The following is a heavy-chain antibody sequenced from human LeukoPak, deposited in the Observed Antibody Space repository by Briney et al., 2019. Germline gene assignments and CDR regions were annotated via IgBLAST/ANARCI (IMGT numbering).Heavy chain of an antibody. CDR3: ARDTAMAFYYMDV. Sequence: ASVKVSCKASGYTFTGYYMHWVRQAPGQGLEWMGWINPNSGGTNYAQKLQGRVTMTRDTSISTAYMELSRLRSDDTAVYYCARDTAMAFYYMDVWGKGTTVTVSS. CDR1: GYTFTGYY. V-gene: IGHV1-2*02. J-gene: IGHJ6*03. D-gene: IGHD5-18*01. CDR2: INPNSGGT.